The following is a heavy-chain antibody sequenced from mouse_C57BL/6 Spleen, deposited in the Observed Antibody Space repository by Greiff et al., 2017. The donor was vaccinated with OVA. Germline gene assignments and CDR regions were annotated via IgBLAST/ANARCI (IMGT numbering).Heavy chain of an antibody. CDR2: IDPSDSET. CDR3: ARYSPPGGFDY. J-gene: IGHJ2*01. CDR1: GYTFTSYW. D-gene: IGHD2-12*01. Sequence: QVQLKQPGAELVRPGSSVKLSCKASGYTFTSYWMHWVKQRPIQGLEWIGNIDPSDSETHYNQKFKDKATLTVDKSSSTAYMQLSSLTSEDSAVYYCARYSPPGGFDYWGQGTTLTVSS. V-gene: IGHV1-52*01.